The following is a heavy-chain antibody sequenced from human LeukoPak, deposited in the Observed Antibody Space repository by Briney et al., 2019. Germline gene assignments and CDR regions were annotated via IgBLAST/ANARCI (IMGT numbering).Heavy chain of an antibody. CDR2: INPNSGGT. CDR1: GYTFTGYY. V-gene: IGHV1-2*02. J-gene: IGHJ4*02. Sequence: ASVKVSCKASGYTFTGYYMHWVRQAPGQGLEWMGWINPNSGGTNYAQKFQGRFTISRDNSKNTLHLQMNSLRVEDTAVYFCAKDYCNGGSCYGLFLDDWGQGTLVTVSS. CDR3: AKDYCNGGSCYGLFLDD. D-gene: IGHD2-15*01.